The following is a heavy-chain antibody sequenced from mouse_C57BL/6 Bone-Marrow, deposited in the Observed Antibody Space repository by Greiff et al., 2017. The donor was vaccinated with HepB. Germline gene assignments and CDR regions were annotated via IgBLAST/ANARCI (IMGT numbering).Heavy chain of an antibody. D-gene: IGHD2-4*01. V-gene: IGHV1-52*01. Sequence: QVQLQQPGAELVRPGSSVKLSCKASGYTFTSYWMHWVKQRPIQGLEWIGNIDPYDSETHYNQKFKDKATLTVDKSSSTAYMQLISLTSEDSSVYYCAREVGSTMINNYFDYWGQGTTLTVSS. CDR1: GYTFTSYW. CDR3: AREVGSTMINNYFDY. CDR2: IDPYDSET. J-gene: IGHJ2*01.